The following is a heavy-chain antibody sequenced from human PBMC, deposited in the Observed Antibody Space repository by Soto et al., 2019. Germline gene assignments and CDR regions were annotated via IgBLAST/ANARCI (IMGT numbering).Heavy chain of an antibody. J-gene: IGHJ4*02. CDR1: GFTFDSYA. CDR3: VKDIHEQWLVSHFEY. CDR2: ISWNSGSI. D-gene: IGHD6-19*01. V-gene: IGHV3-9*01. Sequence: EVQLVESGGGLVQPGRYLRLSCVASGFTFDSYAMHWVRQAPGKGLEWVSGISWNSGSIGYEDSVKGRFTISRDNAQNFLYLEMNSLRVEDTAFYYCVKDIHEQWLVSHFEYWGQGALVTVSS.